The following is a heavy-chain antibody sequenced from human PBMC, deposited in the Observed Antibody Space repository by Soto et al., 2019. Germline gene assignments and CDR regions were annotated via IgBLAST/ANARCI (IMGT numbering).Heavy chain of an antibody. Sequence: GASVKLSCKSSGYTFTSYDINWVRQATGQGLEWMGWMNPNSGNTGYAQKFQGRVTMTRNTSISTAYMELSSLRSEDTAVYYCARGPAWDSGYDVRYYYYYMDVWGKGTTVTVSS. D-gene: IGHD5-12*01. CDR1: GYTFTSYD. V-gene: IGHV1-8*01. CDR3: ARGPAWDSGYDVRYYYYYMDV. J-gene: IGHJ6*03. CDR2: MNPNSGNT.